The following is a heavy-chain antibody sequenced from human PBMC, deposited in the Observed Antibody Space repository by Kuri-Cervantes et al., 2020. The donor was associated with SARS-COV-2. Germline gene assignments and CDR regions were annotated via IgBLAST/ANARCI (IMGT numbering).Heavy chain of an antibody. J-gene: IGHJ6*03. CDR1: GYSISSGYY. V-gene: IGHV4-38-2*01. Sequence: ESLKISCAVSGYSISSGYYWGWIRQPPGKGLEWIGSIYHSGSTYYNPSLKSRATISVDTSKNQFSLKLSSVTAADTAVYFCARSGWYSRGVTYYHLDVWGKGTTVTVSS. CDR2: IYHSGST. D-gene: IGHD6-19*01. CDR3: ARSGWYSRGVTYYHLDV.